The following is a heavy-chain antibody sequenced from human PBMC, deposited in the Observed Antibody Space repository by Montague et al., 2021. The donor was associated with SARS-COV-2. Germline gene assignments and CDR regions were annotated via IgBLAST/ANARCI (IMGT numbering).Heavy chain of an antibody. Sequence: SETLSLTCTVSGGSISSNLFYWGWIRQPPGKGLEWIGSIYYSGSAYYNPSLKGRVTISVDTSKNQFSLKLSSVTAADTAVYYCARVGRQQLVRLSGMDVWGQGTTVTVSS. J-gene: IGHJ6*02. D-gene: IGHD6-13*01. CDR2: IYYSGSA. CDR1: GGSISSNLFY. CDR3: ARVGRQQLVRLSGMDV. V-gene: IGHV4-39*07.